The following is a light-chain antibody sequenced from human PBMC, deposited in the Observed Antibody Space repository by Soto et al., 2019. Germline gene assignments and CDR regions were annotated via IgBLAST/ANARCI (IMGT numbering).Light chain of an antibody. CDR3: QQSNNWPFT. CDR1: QTVGSD. V-gene: IGKV3-15*01. Sequence: EIVMTQSPATLSVSPGQRATLSCRASQTVGSDLAWYQQKPGQPPRLLIYGASTRATGIPARFSGRGSGTEVQLSISSMESEDFAVYYCQQSNNWPFTFGGGTKGQIK. J-gene: IGKJ4*01. CDR2: GAS.